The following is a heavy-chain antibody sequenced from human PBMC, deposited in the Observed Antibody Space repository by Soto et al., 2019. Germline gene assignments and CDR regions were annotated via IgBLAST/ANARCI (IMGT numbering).Heavy chain of an antibody. CDR2: INPNSGGT. J-gene: IGHJ3*02. CDR3: ARAYYGDYPAEAFDI. D-gene: IGHD4-17*01. Sequence: QVQLVQSGAEVKKPGASVKVSCKASGYTFTGYYMHWVRQAPGQGLEWMGWINPNSGGTNYAQKFQGWVTMTRDTSISTAYMELSRLRSGDTAVYYCARAYYGDYPAEAFDIWGQGTMVTVSS. V-gene: IGHV1-2*04. CDR1: GYTFTGYY.